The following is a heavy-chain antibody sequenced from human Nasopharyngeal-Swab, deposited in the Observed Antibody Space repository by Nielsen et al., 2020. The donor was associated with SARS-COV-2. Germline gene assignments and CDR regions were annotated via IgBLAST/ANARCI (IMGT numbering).Heavy chain of an antibody. CDR2: ISSSGSTI. V-gene: IGHV3-48*03. CDR1: GFTFSSYE. J-gene: IGHJ6*02. Sequence: GESLKISCAASGFTFSSYEMNWFRQAPGKGLEWVSYISSSGSTIYYADSVTGRFTISRDNAKNSLYLQMNSLRAEDTAVYYCARDERLEWLFGYYYYGMDVWGQGTTVTVSS. CDR3: ARDERLEWLFGYYYYGMDV. D-gene: IGHD3-3*01.